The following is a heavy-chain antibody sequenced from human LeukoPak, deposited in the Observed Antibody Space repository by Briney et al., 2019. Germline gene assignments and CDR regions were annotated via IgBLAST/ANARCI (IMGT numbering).Heavy chain of an antibody. V-gene: IGHV4-59*08. Sequence: PSETLSLTCTVSGGSISSYYWSWIRQPPGKGLEWIGYIYYSGSTSYNPSLKSRVTISVDTSKNQFSLKLSSVTAADTAVYYCARLIEGYYYDSSGYLWFDPWGQGTLVTVSS. CDR2: IYYSGST. CDR1: GGSISSYY. J-gene: IGHJ5*02. CDR3: ARLIEGYYYDSSGYLWFDP. D-gene: IGHD3-22*01.